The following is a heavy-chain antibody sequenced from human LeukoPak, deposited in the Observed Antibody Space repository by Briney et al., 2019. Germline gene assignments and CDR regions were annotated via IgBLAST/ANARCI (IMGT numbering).Heavy chain of an antibody. CDR1: GYTFTGYY. Sequence: ASVKVSCKASGYTFTGYYMHWVRQAPGQGLEWMGGIIPIFGTANYAQKFQGRVTITADKSTSTAYMELSSLRSEDTAVYYCAREGRERFGVPLWFGEGYNWFDPWGQGTLVTVSS. V-gene: IGHV1-69*06. J-gene: IGHJ5*02. CDR2: IIPIFGTA. D-gene: IGHD3-10*01. CDR3: AREGRERFGVPLWFGEGYNWFDP.